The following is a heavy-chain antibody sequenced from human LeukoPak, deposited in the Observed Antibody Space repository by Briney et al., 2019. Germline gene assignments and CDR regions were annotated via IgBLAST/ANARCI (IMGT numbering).Heavy chain of an antibody. J-gene: IGHJ5*02. Sequence: ASVKVPCKASGYTFTSYYMHWVRQAPGQGLEWMGIINPSGGSTSYAQKFQGRVTMTRDTSTSTVYMELSSLRSEDTAVYYCARDLDCSSTSCYGGFDPWGQGTLVTVSS. CDR2: INPSGGST. CDR1: GYTFTSYY. CDR3: ARDLDCSSTSCYGGFDP. D-gene: IGHD2-2*01. V-gene: IGHV1-46*01.